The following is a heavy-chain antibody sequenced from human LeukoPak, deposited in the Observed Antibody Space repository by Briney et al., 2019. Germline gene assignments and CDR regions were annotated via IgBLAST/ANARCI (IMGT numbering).Heavy chain of an antibody. CDR3: ARGTPTIGLGY. D-gene: IGHD3-9*01. Sequence: GGSLRLSCAASGFTFISYAMICGRRAPPNGVQWGLGISGSGGSTNYAAASKGGLTISRDNSKNTPYLQMNSLRAEDTAVYYCARGTPTIGLGYWGKGHLVTVSS. CDR2: ISGSGGST. J-gene: IGHJ4*02. V-gene: IGHV3-23*01. CDR1: GFTFISYA.